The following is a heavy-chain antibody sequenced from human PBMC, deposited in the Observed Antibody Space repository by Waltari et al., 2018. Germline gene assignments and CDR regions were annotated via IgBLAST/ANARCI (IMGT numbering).Heavy chain of an antibody. J-gene: IGHJ5*02. Sequence: EVQLVESGGGLVQPGGSLRLSCAASEFTFRGYWMHWVRQARGKGRVGGSRSISDGMSTSSADSVKGLFTLSRDNAKNTLYLQMNSLRAEDTAVYYCASQNGGNSWWLDPWGQGTLVTVSS. CDR3: ASQNGGNSWWLDP. CDR1: EFTFRGYW. D-gene: IGHD2-21*02. V-gene: IGHV3-74*01. CDR2: SISDGMST.